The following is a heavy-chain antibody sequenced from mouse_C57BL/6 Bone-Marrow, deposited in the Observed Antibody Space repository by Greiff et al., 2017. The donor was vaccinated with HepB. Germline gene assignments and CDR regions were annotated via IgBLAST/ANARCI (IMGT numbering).Heavy chain of an antibody. Sequence: VHVKQSGAELVRPGASVKLSCTASGFNIKDYYMHWVKQRPEQGLEWIGRIDPEDGDTEYAPKFQGKATMTADTSSNTAYLQLSSLTSEDTAVYYCTPYYYGSSYGYFDVWGTGTTVTVSS. CDR2: IDPEDGDT. CDR1: GFNIKDYY. V-gene: IGHV14-1*01. D-gene: IGHD1-1*01. CDR3: TPYYYGSSYGYFDV. J-gene: IGHJ1*03.